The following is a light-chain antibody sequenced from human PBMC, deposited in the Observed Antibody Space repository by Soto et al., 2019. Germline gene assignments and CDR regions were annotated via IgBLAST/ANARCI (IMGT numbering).Light chain of an antibody. CDR3: SSYTSSSTLV. CDR2: DVS. J-gene: IGLJ2*01. CDR1: SSDVGGYNY. Sequence: QSALTQPASVSGSPGQSITISCTGTSSDVGGYNYVSWYQQHPGKAPKLMIYDVSNWPSGVSNRFSGSKSGNTASLTISGLRAEDEADYYCSSYTSSSTLVFGGGTKVTVL. V-gene: IGLV2-14*01.